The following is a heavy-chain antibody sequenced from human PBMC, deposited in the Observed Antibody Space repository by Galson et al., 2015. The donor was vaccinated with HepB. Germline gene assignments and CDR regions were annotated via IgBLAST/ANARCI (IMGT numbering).Heavy chain of an antibody. J-gene: IGHJ5*02. CDR1: TLTFSSYV. D-gene: IGHD3-9*01. Sequence: SLRLSCAASTLTFSSYVIHWVRQAPGKGLEWVAVISYDGSKKYYRDSVKGRFTISRDNSKNTLYLQMNSLRAEDTAVYYCARIGEYDILTGYNWFDPWGQGTLVTVSS. CDR2: ISYDGSKK. CDR3: ARIGEYDILTGYNWFDP. V-gene: IGHV3-30*03.